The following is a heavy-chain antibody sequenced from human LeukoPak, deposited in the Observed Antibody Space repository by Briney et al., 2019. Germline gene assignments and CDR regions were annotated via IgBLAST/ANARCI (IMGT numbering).Heavy chain of an antibody. Sequence: PSETLSLTCTVSGGSISSGDYYWSWIRQPPGKGLEWIGSIYYSGSTYYNPSLKSRVTISVDTSKNQFSLKLSSVTAADTAVYYCARSGPSGDAFDIWGQGTMVTVSS. CDR3: ARSGPSGDAFDI. V-gene: IGHV4-39*01. D-gene: IGHD5-12*01. J-gene: IGHJ3*02. CDR1: GGSISSGDYY. CDR2: IYYSGST.